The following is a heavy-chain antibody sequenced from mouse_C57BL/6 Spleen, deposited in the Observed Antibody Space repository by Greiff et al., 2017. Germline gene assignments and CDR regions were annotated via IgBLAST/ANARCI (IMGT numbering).Heavy chain of an antibody. CDR2: ICSDGST. Sequence: QVQLKESGPGLVAPSQSLSITCTVSGFSLTSYGVHLVRQPPGKGLEWLVVICSDGSTTYNSALKSRLCISKDNSKSQVFLKMNSLQTDDTAMYYCARQGDKYWYFDVWGTGTTVTVSS. J-gene: IGHJ1*03. CDR3: ARQGDKYWYFDV. V-gene: IGHV2-6-1*01. CDR1: GFSLTSYG.